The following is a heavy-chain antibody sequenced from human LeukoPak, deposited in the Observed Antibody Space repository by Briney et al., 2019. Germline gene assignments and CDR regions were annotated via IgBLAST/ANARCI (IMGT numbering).Heavy chain of an antibody. D-gene: IGHD3-16*01. CDR2: INPNSGGT. J-gene: IGHJ4*02. V-gene: IGHV1-2*02. Sequence: GASVKVSCKASGYIFTGYYIHWVRQAPGQGLEWMGWINPNSGGTNYAQKFQGRVTMTRDTSISTAYMELSRLRSDDTAVYYCARNRWFGILPQFDYWGQGTLVTVSS. CDR1: GYIFTGYY. CDR3: ARNRWFGILPQFDY.